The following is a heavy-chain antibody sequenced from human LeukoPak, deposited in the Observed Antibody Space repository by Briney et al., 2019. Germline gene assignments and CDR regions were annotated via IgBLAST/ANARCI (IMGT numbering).Heavy chain of an antibody. CDR1: GDSISSYNYF. Sequence: SETLSLTCTVSGDSISSYNYFWGWIRQPPGKGLEWVGSIYYRGNTYYNPSLKSRVTLSADTSKNQFSLKVTSVTAADTAVYYCARASSGYYWDFDYWGQGTLVTVSS. J-gene: IGHJ4*02. CDR3: ARASSGYYWDFDY. D-gene: IGHD3-22*01. CDR2: IYYRGNT. V-gene: IGHV4-39*01.